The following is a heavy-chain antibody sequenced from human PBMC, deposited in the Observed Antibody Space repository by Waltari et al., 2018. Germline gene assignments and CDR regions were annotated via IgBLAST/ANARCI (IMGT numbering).Heavy chain of an antibody. J-gene: IGHJ4*02. CDR2: IWYDGSNK. CDR3: ARDVRWLDY. D-gene: IGHD3-10*02. Sequence: GFTFSSYGMHWVRQAPGKGLEWVAVIWYDGSNKYYADSVKGRFTISRDNSKNTLYLQMNSLRAEDTAVYYCARDVRWLDYWGQGTLVTVSS. CDR1: GFTFSSYG. V-gene: IGHV3-33*01.